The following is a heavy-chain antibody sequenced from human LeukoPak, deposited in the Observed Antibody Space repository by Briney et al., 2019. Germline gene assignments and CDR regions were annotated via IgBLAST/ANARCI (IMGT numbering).Heavy chain of an antibody. CDR2: ISGSFVTT. J-gene: IGHJ5*02. CDR3: AKEDRSGWGGNWFDP. CDR1: GFTFSSYG. D-gene: IGHD3-16*01. V-gene: IGHV3-23*01. Sequence: GRSLRLSCAASGFTFSSYGMHWVRQAPGKGLEWVSAISGSFVTTYYADSVKGRFTISRDNYKNMLYLQMNSLRAEDTAKYYCAKEDRSGWGGNWFDPWGQGTLVTVSS.